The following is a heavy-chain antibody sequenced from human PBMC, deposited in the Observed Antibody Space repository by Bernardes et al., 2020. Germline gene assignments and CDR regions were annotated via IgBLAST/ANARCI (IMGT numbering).Heavy chain of an antibody. CDR2: INHSGST. V-gene: IGHV4-34*01. D-gene: IGHD2-15*01. CDR1: GGSFSGYY. CDR3: AKYCAGGRCPDN. J-gene: IGHJ4*02. Sequence: SETLSLTCAVYGGSFSGYYWSWIRQPPGKGLEWIGEINHSGSTNYNPSLKSRVTISVDTSKNQFSLKLSSVTAADTAVYYCAKYCAGGRCPDNWGQGTLVTVSS.